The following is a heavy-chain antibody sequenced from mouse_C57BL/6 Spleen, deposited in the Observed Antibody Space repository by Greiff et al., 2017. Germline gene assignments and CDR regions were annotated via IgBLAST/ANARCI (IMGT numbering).Heavy chain of an antibody. Sequence: QVQLQQPGAELVKPGASVKLSCKASGYTFTSYWMQWVKQRPGQGLEWIGEIDPSDSYTNYNQKFKGKATLTVDTSSSTAYMQLSSLTSEDSAVYYCFYYGSSEYYFDYWGQGTTLTVSS. J-gene: IGHJ2*01. CDR2: IDPSDSYT. D-gene: IGHD1-1*01. V-gene: IGHV1-50*01. CDR1: GYTFTSYW. CDR3: FYYGSSEYYFDY.